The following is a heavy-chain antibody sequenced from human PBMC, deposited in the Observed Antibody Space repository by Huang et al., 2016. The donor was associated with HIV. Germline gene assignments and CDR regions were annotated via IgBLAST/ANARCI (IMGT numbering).Heavy chain of an antibody. CDR1: GFFVSTNS. V-gene: IGHV3-53*01. J-gene: IGHJ4*02. Sequence: EVQLVESGGGLIQPGGSLRLSCVASGFFVSTNSGSWVRQAPGKGLEWVSVINGAGRTYYADSVKGRFTISSDNSKNMVYLQMNSLRAEDTAVYYCARIDSGNDEFDYWGQGTLVTVSS. CDR2: INGAGRT. D-gene: IGHD1-1*01. CDR3: ARIDSGNDEFDY.